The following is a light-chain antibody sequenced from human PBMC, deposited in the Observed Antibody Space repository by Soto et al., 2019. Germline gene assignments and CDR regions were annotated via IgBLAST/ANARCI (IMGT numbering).Light chain of an antibody. CDR2: QVT. Sequence: QSALTQSASVSGSPGQSITISCTGTDNDVGGYDFVSWYQQHPGRAPKLLIHQVTIRLSGISSRFSGSKSGNTASLTSTGLQPEDEAMYFCCSHSTIIAWVFGGGTKLTVL. CDR1: DNDVGGYDF. J-gene: IGLJ3*02. V-gene: IGLV2-14*01. CDR3: CSHSTIIAWV.